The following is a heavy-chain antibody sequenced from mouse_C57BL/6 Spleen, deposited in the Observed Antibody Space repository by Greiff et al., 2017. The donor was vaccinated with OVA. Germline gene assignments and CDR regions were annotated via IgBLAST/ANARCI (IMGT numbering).Heavy chain of an antibody. D-gene: IGHD2-5*01. CDR1: GYTFTDYY. V-gene: IGHV1-19*01. J-gene: IGHJ4*01. CDR2: INPYNGGT. Sequence: EVQLQESGPVLVKPGASVKMSCKASGYTFTDYYMNWVKQSHGKSLEWIGVINPYNGGTSYNQKFKGKATLTVDKSSSTAYMELNSLTSEDSAVYYCARLYYSNSHAMDYWGQGTSVTVSS. CDR3: ARLYYSNSHAMDY.